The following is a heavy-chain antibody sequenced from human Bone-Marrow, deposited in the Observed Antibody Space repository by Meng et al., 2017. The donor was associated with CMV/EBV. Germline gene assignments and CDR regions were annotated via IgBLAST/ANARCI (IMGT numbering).Heavy chain of an antibody. V-gene: IGHV3-30*02. Sequence: GESLKISCAVSGFTFRSYGMHWFRQTPGKGLEWVAFIRYDGSNRNYGDSVKGRFTISRDNSKNTLYLQMNSLRDEDTGIYYCAKYRFGLSTGEEPEWGQGTHVTVSS. CDR1: GFTFRSYG. CDR2: IRYDGSNR. J-gene: IGHJ4*02. D-gene: IGHD2-8*02. CDR3: AKYRFGLSTGEEPE.